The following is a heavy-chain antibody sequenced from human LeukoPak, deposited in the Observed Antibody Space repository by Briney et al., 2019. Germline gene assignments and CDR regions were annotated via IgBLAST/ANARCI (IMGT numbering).Heavy chain of an antibody. CDR2: ISAYNGNT. CDR1: GYTFTSYG. D-gene: IGHD5-24*01. Sequence: GASVKVSCKASGYTFTSYGISWVRQAPGQGLEWMGWISAYNGNTNYAQKLQGRVTMTTDTSTSTAYMELRSLRSDDTAVYYCAREGVMATHGYGISAFDIWGQGTMVTVSS. V-gene: IGHV1-18*01. CDR3: AREGVMATHGYGISAFDI. J-gene: IGHJ3*02.